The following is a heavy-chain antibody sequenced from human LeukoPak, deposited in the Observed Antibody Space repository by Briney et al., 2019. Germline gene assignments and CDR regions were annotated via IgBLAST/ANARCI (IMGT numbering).Heavy chain of an antibody. CDR1: GGSISSYY. CDR2: IYYSGST. CDR3: ARADPISSSSSRYFDY. J-gene: IGHJ4*02. D-gene: IGHD6-13*01. Sequence: SETLSLTCTVSGGSISSYYWSWLRQPPGKGVEWIGYIYYSGSTNYNPSLKSRVTISVDTSKNQYSLKLSSVTAADTAVYYCARADPISSSSSRYFDYWGQGTLVTVSS. V-gene: IGHV4-59*01.